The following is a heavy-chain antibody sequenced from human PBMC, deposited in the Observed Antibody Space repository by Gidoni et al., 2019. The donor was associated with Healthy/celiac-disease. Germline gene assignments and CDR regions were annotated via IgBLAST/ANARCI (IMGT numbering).Heavy chain of an antibody. CDR2: INHSGST. CDR3: AREGIVGAISGSPLRFDY. Sequence: QVQLQQWGAGLLKPSETLSLTCAVYGGSFSGYYWSWIRQPPGKGLEWIGEINHSGSTNYNPSLKSRVTISVDTSKNQFSLKLSSVTAADTAVYYCAREGIVGAISGSPLRFDYWGQGTLVTVSS. J-gene: IGHJ4*02. CDR1: GGSFSGYY. V-gene: IGHV4-34*01. D-gene: IGHD1-26*01.